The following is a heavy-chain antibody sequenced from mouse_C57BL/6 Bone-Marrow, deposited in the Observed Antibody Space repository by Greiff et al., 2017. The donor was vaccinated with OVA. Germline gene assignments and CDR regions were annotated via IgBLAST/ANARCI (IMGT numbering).Heavy chain of an antibody. CDR3: ARVAYYSNYGWYFDV. CDR1: GFNIKNTY. V-gene: IGHV14-3*01. CDR2: IDPANGNT. Sequence: EVKLMESVAELVRPGASVKLSCTASGFNIKNTYMHWVKQRPEQGLEWIGRIDPANGNTKYAPKFQGKATITADTSSNTASLQLSSLTSEDTAIYYCARVAYYSNYGWYFDVWGTGTTVTVSS. D-gene: IGHD2-5*01. J-gene: IGHJ1*03.